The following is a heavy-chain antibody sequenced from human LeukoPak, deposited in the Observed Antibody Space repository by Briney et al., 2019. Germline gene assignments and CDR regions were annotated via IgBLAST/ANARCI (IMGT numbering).Heavy chain of an antibody. J-gene: IGHJ5*02. CDR3: ARAGGRSWFDP. Sequence: ASVKVSCKASGYSFNDKYLHWVRQAPGQGLEWMGSINPNSGGTNYAQKFQGRVTMTTDTSMSTAYMELSRLTSDDTAVYYCARAGGRSWFDPWGQGTLVAVSS. CDR2: INPNSGGT. CDR1: GYSFNDKY. V-gene: IGHV1-2*02.